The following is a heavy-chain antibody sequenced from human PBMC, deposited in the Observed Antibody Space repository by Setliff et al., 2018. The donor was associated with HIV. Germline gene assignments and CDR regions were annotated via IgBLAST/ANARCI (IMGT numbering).Heavy chain of an antibody. V-gene: IGHV1-2*02. CDR3: AREPPEVTITTHKLDI. CDR1: GYTFAAYY. Sequence: ASVKVSCKASGYTFAAYYIHWVRQAPGQGLEWMAWINSASGGTNYAQNFQGRVTMTTDTSTNTAYMELTSLRSDDTAVYFCAREPPEVTITTHKLDIWGQGTLVTVSS. J-gene: IGHJ3*02. D-gene: IGHD1-1*01. CDR2: INSASGGT.